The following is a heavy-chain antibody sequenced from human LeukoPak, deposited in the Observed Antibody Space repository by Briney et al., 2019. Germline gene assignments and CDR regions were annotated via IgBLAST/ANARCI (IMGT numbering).Heavy chain of an antibody. CDR1: GFTFSSYE. D-gene: IGHD2-15*01. CDR3: ARGEYCTGGSCYFDY. CDR2: ISSGGTNK. J-gene: IGHJ4*02. V-gene: IGHV3-48*03. Sequence: GGSLRLSCAASGFTFSSYEMTWLRQAPGKGLEWVSDISSGGTNKYYADSVKGRFTISRDNAKNSLYLQMNSLRAEDTAIYYCARGEYCTGGSCYFDYWGQGTLVTVSS.